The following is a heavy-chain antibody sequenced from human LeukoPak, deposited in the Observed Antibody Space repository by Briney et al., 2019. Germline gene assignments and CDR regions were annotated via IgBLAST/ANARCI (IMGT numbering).Heavy chain of an antibody. V-gene: IGHV3-23*01. CDR2: MSGSGDSR. CDR3: ATDYYGSGSYHSPFDY. J-gene: IGHJ4*02. D-gene: IGHD3-10*01. Sequence: VRXAPGXGLEWVSVMSGSGDSRYYADSVKGRFFMSRDNSRNTLSLQMNNLRADDTAVYYCATDYYGSGSYHSPFDYWGQGTLVXVS.